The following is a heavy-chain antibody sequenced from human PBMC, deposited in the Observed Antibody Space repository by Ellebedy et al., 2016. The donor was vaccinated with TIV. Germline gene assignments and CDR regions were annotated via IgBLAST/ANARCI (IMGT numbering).Heavy chain of an antibody. D-gene: IGHD5-24*01. CDR1: SYSISSGYY. Sequence: MPSETLSLTCTVSSYSISSGYYWGWIRQPPGKGLEWIGYIHYTGSTNYNPSLKSRVTISVDTSKNQFSLKLSSVTAADTAVYYCASGRWLPLPGSWGQGTLVTVSS. V-gene: IGHV4-38-2*02. J-gene: IGHJ5*02. CDR2: IHYTGST. CDR3: ASGRWLPLPGS.